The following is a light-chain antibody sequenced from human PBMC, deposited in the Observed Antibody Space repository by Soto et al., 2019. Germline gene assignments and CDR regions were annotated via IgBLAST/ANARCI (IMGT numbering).Light chain of an antibody. CDR3: QQGFSRPRT. CDR1: QSISSD. J-gene: IGKJ1*01. Sequence: DIQMTQSPSSLSASVGDRVTITCRASQSISSDLYWYQQKPGKAPKLLIYTTSNLESGVPSRFSGRGSGTDFTLTISNLQPEDFATYFCQQGFSRPRTFGLGTTVEVK. CDR2: TTS. V-gene: IGKV1-39*01.